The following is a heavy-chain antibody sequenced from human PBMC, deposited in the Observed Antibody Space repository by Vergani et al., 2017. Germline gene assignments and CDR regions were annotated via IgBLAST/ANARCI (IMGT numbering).Heavy chain of an antibody. CDR3: ARIRIAVAGYYFDR. J-gene: IGHJ4*02. Sequence: QVTLRESGPALVKPTQTLTLTCTFPGFSLSTSGMCVSWIRQAPGKALGWLGIIDWDDDKYYSTSLKTRLTISKETSRNQVVLTMTNMDPVDTATYYCARIRIAVAGYYFDRWGQGALVTVSS. V-gene: IGHV2-70*13. CDR1: GFSLSTSGMC. CDR2: IDWDDDK. D-gene: IGHD6-19*01.